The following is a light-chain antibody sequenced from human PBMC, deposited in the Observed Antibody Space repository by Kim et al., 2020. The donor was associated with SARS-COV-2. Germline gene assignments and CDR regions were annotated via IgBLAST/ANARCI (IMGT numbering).Light chain of an antibody. CDR2: TAS. Sequence: ESVGDRVTITCRASQNINVYLNWYQQKPGKAPNLLIYTASNLHSGVPSRFTGSGSGTDFTLTINSLQPEDFVVYYCQQSYNTPLTFGGGTKVDIK. J-gene: IGKJ4*01. V-gene: IGKV1-39*01. CDR1: QNINVY. CDR3: QQSYNTPLT.